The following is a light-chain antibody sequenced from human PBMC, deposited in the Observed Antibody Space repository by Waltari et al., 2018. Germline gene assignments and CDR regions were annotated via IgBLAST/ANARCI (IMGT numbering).Light chain of an antibody. Sequence: DIQMTQSPSTLSASVGDRVTIICRASQSISNWLAWYQQKPGKAPKLLIYKASSLESGVPSRFSGSGSGTEFTLSISSLQPDDFATYYCQQYNSYPWTFGQGTKVEIK. CDR3: QQYNSYPWT. V-gene: IGKV1-5*03. CDR2: KAS. CDR1: QSISNW. J-gene: IGKJ1*01.